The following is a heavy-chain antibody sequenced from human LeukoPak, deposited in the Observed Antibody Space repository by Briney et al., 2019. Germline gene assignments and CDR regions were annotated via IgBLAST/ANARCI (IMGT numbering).Heavy chain of an antibody. CDR2: INHSGST. V-gene: IGHV4-34*01. CDR1: GGSFSGYY. Sequence: SETLSLTCAVYGGSFSGYYWSWIRQPPGKGLEWIGEINHSGSTNCNPSLKSRVTISVDTSKNQFSLKLSSVTAADTAVYYCARGSGSSGYKDNFDYWGQGTLVTVSS. D-gene: IGHD3-22*01. CDR3: ARGSGSSGYKDNFDY. J-gene: IGHJ4*02.